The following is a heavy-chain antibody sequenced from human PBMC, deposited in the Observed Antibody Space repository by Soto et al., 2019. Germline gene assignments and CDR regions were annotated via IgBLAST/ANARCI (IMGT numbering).Heavy chain of an antibody. D-gene: IGHD3-22*01. CDR3: AHLKKDYYYTSGYLTA. Sequence: QITLNESGPTLVKPTQTLTLTCTFSGFSLSTGGVGVAWIRQPPGKALEWLALIYWDEDKRYGPSLKSRLTITKATSKHQVVLTMTNMDPVDTAAYYCAHLKKDYYYTSGYLTAWGQGTLVTVSS. V-gene: IGHV2-5*05. CDR1: GFSLSTGGVG. J-gene: IGHJ4*02. CDR2: IYWDEDK.